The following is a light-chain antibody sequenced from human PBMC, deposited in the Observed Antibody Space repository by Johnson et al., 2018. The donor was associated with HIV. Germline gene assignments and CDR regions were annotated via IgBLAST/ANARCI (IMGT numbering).Light chain of an antibody. J-gene: IGLJ1*01. V-gene: IGLV1-51*02. CDR2: ENN. Sequence: QSVLTQPPSVSAAPGQKVTISCSGSSSNIGNNYVSWYQQFPGTAPKLLIYENNKRPSGIPDRFSGSKSGTSATLGITGLQTGDEADYYCGTWDSSLSAGGVFGTGTKGTVL. CDR1: SSNIGNNY. CDR3: GTWDSSLSAGGV.